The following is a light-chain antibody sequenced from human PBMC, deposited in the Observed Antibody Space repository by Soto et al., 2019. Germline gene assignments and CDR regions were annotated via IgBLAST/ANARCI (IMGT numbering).Light chain of an antibody. Sequence: DLQMTQSPSTLSASVGDRVTITCRASQSIGRFLAWYQHQPGKAPKLLLYDDSTLESGVPSRFSGTGYGTEFTVSITSLQPEDFGTYYCQQCYMGWTFGQGTKVDFK. CDR2: DDS. CDR3: QQCYMGWT. J-gene: IGKJ1*01. CDR1: QSIGRF. V-gene: IGKV1-5*01.